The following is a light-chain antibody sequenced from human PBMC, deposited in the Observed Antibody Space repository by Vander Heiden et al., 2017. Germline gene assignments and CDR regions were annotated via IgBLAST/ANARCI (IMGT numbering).Light chain of an antibody. Sequence: IALPPSPGTPSWSPRERAALSGRASQSVSCRYLSWYQQKPGQAPRRHIYGASSRAPGIPDRFSGGGSGTDFTLTISRLVPEDFAGYYCQQYGTFGQGTKVEIK. CDR1: QSVSCRY. J-gene: IGKJ1*01. V-gene: IGKV3-20*01. CDR2: GAS. CDR3: QQYGT.